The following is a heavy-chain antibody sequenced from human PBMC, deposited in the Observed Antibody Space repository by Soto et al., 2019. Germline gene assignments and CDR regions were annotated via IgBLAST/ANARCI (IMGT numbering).Heavy chain of an antibody. J-gene: IGHJ5*02. CDR3: ARDVGWGSIAAASDWFDP. CDR1: GFTFSVYG. CDR2: IYSGGST. D-gene: IGHD6-13*01. Sequence: GGSLRLSCAASGFTFSVYGMSWVRQAPGKGLEWVSVIYSGGSTYYADSVKGRFTISRDNSKNTLYLQMNSLRAEDTAVYYCARDVGWGSIAAASDWFDPWGQGTLVTVSS. V-gene: IGHV3-66*01.